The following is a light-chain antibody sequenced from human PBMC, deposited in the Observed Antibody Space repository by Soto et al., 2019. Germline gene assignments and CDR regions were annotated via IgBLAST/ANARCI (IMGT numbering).Light chain of an antibody. CDR3: SSYTSSSTYV. V-gene: IGLV2-14*01. Sequence: QSALTQPASVSGSPGQSITISCTGTSSDVGGYNYVSWYQQHPGKAPKLMIFEVSNRFSGSKSGNTASLTISGLQAEDEADYYCSSYTSSSTYVSGTGTKLTVL. CDR1: SSDVGGYNY. J-gene: IGLJ1*01. CDR2: EVS.